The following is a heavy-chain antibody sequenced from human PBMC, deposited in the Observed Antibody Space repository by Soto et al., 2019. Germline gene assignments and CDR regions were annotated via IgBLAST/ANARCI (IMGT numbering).Heavy chain of an antibody. J-gene: IGHJ6*02. D-gene: IGHD6-13*01. CDR3: ARRPIAAAAYYYYYGMDV. CDR2: IYYSGST. CDR1: GGSISSSSYY. Sequence: PLETLSLTCTVSGGSISSSSYYWGWIRQPPGKGLEWIGSIYYSGSTYYNPSLKSRVTISVDTSKNQFSLKLSSVTAADTAVYYCARRPIAAAAYYYYYGMDVWGQGTTVTVSS. V-gene: IGHV4-39*01.